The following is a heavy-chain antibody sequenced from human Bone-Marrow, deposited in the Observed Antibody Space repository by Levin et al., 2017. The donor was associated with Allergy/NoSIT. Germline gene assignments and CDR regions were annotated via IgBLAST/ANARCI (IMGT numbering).Heavy chain of an antibody. D-gene: IGHD3-16*01. CDR1: GYTFTSYG. Sequence: AASVKVSCKASGYTFTSYGITWVRQAPGQGLEWMGWISAYNGNTHYAQNFQGRVTMTTDTSTSTAYMELSSLRSDDTAVYYCARRTVSTLGDFDYWGQGTLVTVSS. CDR2: ISAYNGNT. V-gene: IGHV1-18*01. J-gene: IGHJ4*02. CDR3: ARRTVSTLGDFDY.